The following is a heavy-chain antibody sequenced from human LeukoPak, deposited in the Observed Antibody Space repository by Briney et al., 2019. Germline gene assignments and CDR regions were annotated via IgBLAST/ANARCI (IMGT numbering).Heavy chain of an antibody. CDR1: GYTLTELS. D-gene: IGHD4-17*01. Sequence: ASVKVSCKVSGYTLTELSMHWVRQAPGKGLEWMGGFDPEDGETIYARKFQGRVTMTEDTSTDTAYMELSSLRSEDTTVYYCMIYGDAFDIWGQGTMVTVSS. V-gene: IGHV1-24*01. CDR3: MIYGDAFDI. CDR2: FDPEDGET. J-gene: IGHJ3*02.